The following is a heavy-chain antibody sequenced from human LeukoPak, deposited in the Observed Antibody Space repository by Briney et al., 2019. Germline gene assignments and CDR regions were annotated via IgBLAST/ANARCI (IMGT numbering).Heavy chain of an antibody. CDR2: IYYSGST. J-gene: IGHJ4*02. D-gene: IGHD3-3*01. CDR3: ARGDFWSGYIDY. CDR1: GGSISSYY. V-gene: IGHV4-59*01. Sequence: SETLSLTCTVSGGSISSYYWSWIRQPPGKGLEWIGYIYYSGSTNYNPPLKSRVTISVDTSKNQFSLKLSSVTAADTAVYYCARGDFWSGYIDYWGQGTLVTVSS.